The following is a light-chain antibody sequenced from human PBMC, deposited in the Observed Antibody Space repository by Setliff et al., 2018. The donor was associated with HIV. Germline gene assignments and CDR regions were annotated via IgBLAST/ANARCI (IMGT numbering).Light chain of an antibody. CDR2: EVS. CDR1: DSDVGGYHY. V-gene: IGLV2-14*01. J-gene: IGLJ1*01. Sequence: QSALTQPASVSGSPGQSITISCTGADSDVGGYHYVSWYQQHPGKAPKLMIYEVSNRPSGVSNRFSGSKSGNTASLTISGLQTEDEADYYCSSYTSRSTRVFGTGTKVTVL. CDR3: SSYTSRSTRV.